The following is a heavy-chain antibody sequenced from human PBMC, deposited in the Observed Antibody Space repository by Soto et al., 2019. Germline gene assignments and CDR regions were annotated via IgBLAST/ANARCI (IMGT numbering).Heavy chain of an antibody. CDR2: IYYSGST. D-gene: IGHD3-3*01. Sequence: SETLSLTCTVSGGSISSGDYYWSWIRQPPGKGLEWIGYIYYSGSTYYNPSLKSRVTISVDTSKNQFSLKLSSVTAADTAVYYCARGDRAGVVRRYYGMDVWGQGTLVTVSS. CDR1: GGSISSGDYY. CDR3: ARGDRAGVVRRYYGMDV. J-gene: IGHJ6*02. V-gene: IGHV4-30-4*01.